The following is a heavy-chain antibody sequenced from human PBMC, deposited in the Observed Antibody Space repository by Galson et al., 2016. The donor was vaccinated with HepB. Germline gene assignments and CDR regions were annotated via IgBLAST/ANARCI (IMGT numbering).Heavy chain of an antibody. CDR2: IISITGTA. D-gene: IGHD1-1*01. V-gene: IGHV1-69*13. Sequence: SVKVSCKASGGTFSSYAISWVRQAPGQGLEWMGDIISITGTAKYAQNFQGRVTISADESTSTAYMELTSLRSEDTAVYYWARDWKETYGMDVWGQGTMVTVSS. CDR3: ARDWKETYGMDV. J-gene: IGHJ6*02. CDR1: GGTFSSYA.